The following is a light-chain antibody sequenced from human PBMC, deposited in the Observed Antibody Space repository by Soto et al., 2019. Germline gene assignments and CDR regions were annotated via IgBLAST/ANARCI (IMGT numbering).Light chain of an antibody. CDR1: SSNIGGNS. CDR2: DDD. V-gene: IGLV1-51*01. Sequence: HSVSTPPPSFSSGRGHKATIPCPGRSSNIGGNSVSWYQQLPGTAPKLLIYDDDKRPSGIPDRFSGSKSGTSATLGITGFQTGDEADYYCGSWESSRSAYVFATGTKV. J-gene: IGLJ1*01. CDR3: GSWESSRSAYV.